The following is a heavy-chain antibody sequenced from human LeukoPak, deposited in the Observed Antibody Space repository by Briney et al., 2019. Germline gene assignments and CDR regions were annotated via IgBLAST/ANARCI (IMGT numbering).Heavy chain of an antibody. CDR2: ISWNSGNI. V-gene: IGHV3-9*01. Sequence: PGGSLRLSCAASGYTFDDYAMHWVRQAPGKGLEWVSVISWNSGNIGYADSVKGRFTMSGDNAKNSLYLQMNSLRAEDTALYYCAKDAVKLQPSHSYGMDVWGQGTTVTVSS. CDR1: GYTFDDYA. D-gene: IGHD3-22*01. CDR3: AKDAVKLQPSHSYGMDV. J-gene: IGHJ6*02.